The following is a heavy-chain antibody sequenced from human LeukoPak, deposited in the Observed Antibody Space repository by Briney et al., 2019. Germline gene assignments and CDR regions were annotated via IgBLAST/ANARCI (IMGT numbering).Heavy chain of an antibody. Sequence: GRSLRLACAASGFTFADYAMHWVRHAPGKCLGWVSGISWNSGSIGYADSVKGRFTISRDNAKNSLYLQINHLRVEHMALYFRAEGTDYGDYAFFDHWGQGTLVTVSS. CDR2: ISWNSGSI. V-gene: IGHV3-9*03. D-gene: IGHD4-17*01. J-gene: IGHJ4*02. CDR1: GFTFADYA. CDR3: AEGTDYGDYAFFDH.